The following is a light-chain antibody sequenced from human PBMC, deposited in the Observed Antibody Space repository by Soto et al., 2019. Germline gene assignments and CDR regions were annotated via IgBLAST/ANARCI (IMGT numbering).Light chain of an antibody. Sequence: TQSPSSLSTSVGDRVTITCRASQRIHIYLNWYRQKPGLAPRLIIYDASTRATGIPDRFSGSGSGTDFTLTISSLEPEDFAAYYCQQSGSPPIPFGQGTRLAI. V-gene: IGKV3D-20*01. CDR3: QQSGSPPIP. CDR2: DAS. J-gene: IGKJ5*01. CDR1: QRIHIY.